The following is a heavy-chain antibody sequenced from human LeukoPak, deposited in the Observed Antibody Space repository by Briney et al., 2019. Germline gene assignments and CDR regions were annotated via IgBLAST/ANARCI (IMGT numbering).Heavy chain of an antibody. CDR2: SIPILGMA. CDR1: GGTFSSYV. D-gene: IGHD5-18*01. V-gene: IGHV1-69*04. J-gene: IGHJ4*02. Sequence: VASVKVSCKASGGTFSSYVFSWVRQAPGQGLEWMGRSIPILGMAIYAQRFQGRVTITADKSTNTAYMELSSLRSEDTAVYFCARLSSYDMGYFDYWGQGTLVTVSS. CDR3: ARLSSYDMGYFDY.